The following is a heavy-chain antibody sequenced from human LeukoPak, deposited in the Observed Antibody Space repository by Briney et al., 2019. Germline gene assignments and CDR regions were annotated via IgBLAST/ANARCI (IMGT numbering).Heavy chain of an antibody. J-gene: IGHJ4*02. Sequence: PGGSLRLSCAASEFSVGSNYMTWVRQAPGKGLEWVSLIYSGGSTYYADSVKGRFTISRDNSKNTLYLQMNSLRAEDTAVYYCARRAGAYSRPYDYWGQGTLVTVSS. V-gene: IGHV3-66*04. CDR3: ARRAGAYSRPYDY. CDR1: EFSVGSNY. CDR2: IYSGGST. D-gene: IGHD4/OR15-4a*01.